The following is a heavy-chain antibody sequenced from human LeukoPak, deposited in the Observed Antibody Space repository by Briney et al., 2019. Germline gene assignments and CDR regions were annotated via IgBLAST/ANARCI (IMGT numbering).Heavy chain of an antibody. CDR3: ARAQSSTFYYSFDI. D-gene: IGHD6-13*01. Sequence: SETLSLTCTVSGGSIISGGYYWNWIRQHPGKGLEWIGYIYHSGSTYYNPSLKSRLTMSVDTSKDQFSLNLSSVTAADTAVYLCARAQSSTFYYSFDIWGQGTMVTVSS. J-gene: IGHJ3*02. CDR2: IYHSGST. V-gene: IGHV4-31*03. CDR1: GGSIISGGYY.